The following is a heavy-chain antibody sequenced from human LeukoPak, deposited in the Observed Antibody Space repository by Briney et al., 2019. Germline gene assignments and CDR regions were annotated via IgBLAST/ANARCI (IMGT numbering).Heavy chain of an antibody. CDR2: INHSGST. CDR3: ARGAMVRGVIRPKSNYYGMDV. Sequence: SETLSLTCAVYGGSFSGYYWSWVRRPPGKGVEWIGEINHSGSTNYNPSLKSRVPISVDTSKNQFSLKLSSVTAADTAVYYCARGAMVRGVIRPKSNYYGMDVWGQGTTVTVSS. D-gene: IGHD3-10*01. J-gene: IGHJ6*02. CDR1: GGSFSGYY. V-gene: IGHV4-34*01.